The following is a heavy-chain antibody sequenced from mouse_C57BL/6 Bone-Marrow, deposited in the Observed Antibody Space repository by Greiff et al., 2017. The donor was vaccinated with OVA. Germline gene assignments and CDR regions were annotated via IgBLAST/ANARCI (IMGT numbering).Heavy chain of an antibody. CDR2: IDPSDSYT. V-gene: IGHV1-59*01. Sequence: VQLQQPGAELVRPGTSVKLSCKASGYTFTSYWMHWVKQMPGQGLEWIGVIDPSDSYTNYNQKFKGKATLTVDTSSSTAYMQLSSLTSEDSAVYYCARNYYGSSYNFDYWGQGTTLTVSS. D-gene: IGHD1-1*01. J-gene: IGHJ2*01. CDR3: ARNYYGSSYNFDY. CDR1: GYTFTSYW.